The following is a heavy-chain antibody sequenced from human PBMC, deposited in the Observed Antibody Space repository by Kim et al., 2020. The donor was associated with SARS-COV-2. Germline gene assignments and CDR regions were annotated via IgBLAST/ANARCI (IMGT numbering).Heavy chain of an antibody. Sequence: GGSLRLSCAASGFILSNAMMNWVRQAPGKGLEWVGRIKSNTDGGTTDYAAPVKGRFTIFRDDSRNTLYLQMSSLKSEDTAVYYCSSHPVKSDYGSGWTSYYFQSWGQGTLVTVSS. CDR1: GFILSNAM. D-gene: IGHD6-19*01. CDR3: SSHPVKSDYGSGWTSYYFQS. V-gene: IGHV3-15*01. J-gene: IGHJ4*02. CDR2: IKSNTDGGTT.